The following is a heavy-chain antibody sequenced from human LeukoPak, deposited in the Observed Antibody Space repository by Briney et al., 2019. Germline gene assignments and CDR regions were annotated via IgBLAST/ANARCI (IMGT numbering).Heavy chain of an antibody. Sequence: GGSRRLSCTASGFTVSSNYKSWVRQAPGKGLEWVSVIYSGGTTYYADSVKGRFTISRDNSKNTLYLQMNSLRAEDTAVYYCARDLTAYGSGSYYAFGDWGQGTLVTVSS. J-gene: IGHJ4*02. D-gene: IGHD3-10*01. CDR3: ARDLTAYGSGSYYAFGD. CDR2: IYSGGTT. V-gene: IGHV3-53*01. CDR1: GFTVSSNY.